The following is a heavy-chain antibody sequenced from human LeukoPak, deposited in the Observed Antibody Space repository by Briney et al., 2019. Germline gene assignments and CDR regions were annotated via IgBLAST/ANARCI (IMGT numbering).Heavy chain of an antibody. V-gene: IGHV3-66*01. Sequence: GGSLRLSCAASGFTVSSNYMSWVRQAPGKGLEWVSVIYSGGSTYYADSVKGRFTISRDNSKNTLYLQMNSLRAEDTAVYYCARDRKEVAARREKYYHYYGMDVWGQGTTVTVSS. J-gene: IGHJ6*02. CDR1: GFTVSSNY. CDR3: ARDRKEVAARREKYYHYYGMDV. D-gene: IGHD6-6*01. CDR2: IYSGGST.